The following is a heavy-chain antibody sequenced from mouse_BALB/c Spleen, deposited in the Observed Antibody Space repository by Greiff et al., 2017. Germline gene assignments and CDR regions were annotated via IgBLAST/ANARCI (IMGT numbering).Heavy chain of an antibody. D-gene: IGHD2-3*01. CDR3: TRDDGYYFDY. CDR2: ISSGGSYT. Sequence: EVKLVESGGGLVKPGGSLKLSCAASGFTFSSYTMSWVRQTPEKRLEWVATISSGGSYTYYPDSVKGRFTISRDNAKNTLYLQMSSVKSEDTAMYYCTRDDGYYFDYWGQGTTLTVSS. V-gene: IGHV5-6-4*01. CDR1: GFTFSSYT. J-gene: IGHJ2*01.